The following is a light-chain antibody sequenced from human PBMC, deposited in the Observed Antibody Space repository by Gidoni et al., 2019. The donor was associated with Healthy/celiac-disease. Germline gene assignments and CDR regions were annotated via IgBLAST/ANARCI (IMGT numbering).Light chain of an antibody. J-gene: IGKJ1*01. CDR2: WAS. V-gene: IGKV4-1*01. Sequence: EIGMTQAPDSRAVSLGGRATINCKSSQSVFYSSNNKNYLAWYQPKPGQPPNLHICWASTRESGVPDRFSGSGSGTAFTLTIISLQAEDVAVYFCQQYYSTPWTFGQGTKVEIK. CDR3: QQYYSTPWT. CDR1: QSVFYSSNNKNY.